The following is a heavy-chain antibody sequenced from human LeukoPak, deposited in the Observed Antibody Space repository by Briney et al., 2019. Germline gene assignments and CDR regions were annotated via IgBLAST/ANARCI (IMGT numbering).Heavy chain of an antibody. CDR2: IKQDGSEK. V-gene: IGHV3-7*01. J-gene: IGHJ4*02. CDR1: GFTFSSYW. CDR3: ARGGNSNYAADY. Sequence: GGSLRLSCAASGFTFSSYWMSWVRQAPGKGLEWVANIKQDGSEKYCVDSVKGRFTISRDNAKKSLYLQMNSLKAEDTAVYYCARGGNSNYAADYWGQGTLVTVSS. D-gene: IGHD4-11*01.